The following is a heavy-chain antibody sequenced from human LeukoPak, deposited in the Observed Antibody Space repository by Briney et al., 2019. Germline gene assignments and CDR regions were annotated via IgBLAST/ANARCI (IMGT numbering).Heavy chain of an antibody. J-gene: IGHJ4*02. Sequence: GESLKISCKGSGYSFTSYWIGWARQMPGKGLEWMGIIYPGDSDTRYSPSFQGQVTISADKSISTAYLQWSSLKASDTAMYYCARLIGYSYGYSGEFDYWGQGTLATVSS. V-gene: IGHV5-51*01. CDR3: ARLIGYSYGYSGEFDY. CDR2: IYPGDSDT. CDR1: GYSFTSYW. D-gene: IGHD5-18*01.